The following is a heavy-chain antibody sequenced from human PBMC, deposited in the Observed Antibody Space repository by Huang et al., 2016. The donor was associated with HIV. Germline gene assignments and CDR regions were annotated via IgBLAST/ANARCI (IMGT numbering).Heavy chain of an antibody. J-gene: IGHJ6*03. CDR1: GASISSASYY. CDR3: ARHWGGSFYYYYYIDV. CDR2: IYPTGTT. D-gene: IGHD3-16*01. V-gene: IGHV4-39*01. Sequence: QVKLQESGPGLVKSSETLSLTCTVSGASISSASYYWGWIRQPPGKGLEWIGTIYPTGTTYYSPALKSRLSMSVDTSENQVSLRLRSVTAADTAVYFCARHWGGSFYYYYYIDVWGPGTTVTVSS.